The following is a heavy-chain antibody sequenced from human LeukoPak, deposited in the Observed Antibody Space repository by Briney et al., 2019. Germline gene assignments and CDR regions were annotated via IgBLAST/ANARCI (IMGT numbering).Heavy chain of an antibody. CDR2: ISWNSGSI. D-gene: IGHD2-21*02. V-gene: IGHV3-9*01. J-gene: IGHJ3*02. CDR1: GFTFDDYA. CDR3: ARLTDAFDI. Sequence: GGSLRLSCAASGFTFDDYAMHWVRQAPGKGLEWVSGISWNSGSIGYADSVKGRFTISRDKAKNSLYLQMNSLRAEDTAVYYCARLTDAFDIWGQGTMVTVSS.